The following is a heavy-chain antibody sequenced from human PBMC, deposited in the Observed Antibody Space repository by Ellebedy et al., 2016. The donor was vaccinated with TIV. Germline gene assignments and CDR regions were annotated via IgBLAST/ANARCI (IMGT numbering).Heavy chain of an antibody. CDR3: ARRRYYDSSGVSDAFDI. J-gene: IGHJ3*02. D-gene: IGHD3-22*01. Sequence: KVSCKGSEYSFTSYWISWARQMPGKGLEWMGRIDPSDSYTNYSPSFQGHVTISADKSISTAYLQWSSLKASDTAMYYCARRRYYDSSGVSDAFDIWGQGTMVTVSS. V-gene: IGHV5-10-1*01. CDR1: EYSFTSYW. CDR2: IDPSDSYT.